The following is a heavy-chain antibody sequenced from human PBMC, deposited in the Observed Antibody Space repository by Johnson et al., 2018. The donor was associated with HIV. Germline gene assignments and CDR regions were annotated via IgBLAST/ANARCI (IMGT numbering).Heavy chain of an antibody. CDR2: IYSGGRT. D-gene: IGHD5-24*01. J-gene: IGHJ3*02. Sequence: MQLVESGGGLVQPGGSLRLSCAASGFTVSSNYMSWVRQAPGKGLEWVSVIYSGGRTYYADSVKGRFTISRDNSKNTLYLQMGSLRAEDMAVYYCAKDIYGYDAFDIWGQGTMVTVSS. V-gene: IGHV3-66*01. CDR3: AKDIYGYDAFDI. CDR1: GFTVSSNY.